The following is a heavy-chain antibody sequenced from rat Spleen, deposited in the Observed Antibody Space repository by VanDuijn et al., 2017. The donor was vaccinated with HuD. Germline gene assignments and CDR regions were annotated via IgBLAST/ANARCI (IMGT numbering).Heavy chain of an antibody. Sequence: EVQLVESGGGLVQPGGSLKLSCAASGFTFTNYYMAWVRQAPTKGLEWVASISYDGTATYYRDSVKGRFTISRDNAKSTLYLQLDSLRSEDTATYYCTREGYGYNPFAYWGQGTLVTVSS. CDR2: ISYDGTAT. CDR3: TREGYGYNPFAY. D-gene: IGHD1-9*01. CDR1: GFTFTNYY. J-gene: IGHJ3*01. V-gene: IGHV5-20*01.